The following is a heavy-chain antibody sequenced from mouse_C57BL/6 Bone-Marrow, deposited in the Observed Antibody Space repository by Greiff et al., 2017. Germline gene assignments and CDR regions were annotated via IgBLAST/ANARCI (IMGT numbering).Heavy chain of an antibody. V-gene: IGHV1-9*01. CDR2: ILPGSGST. Sequence: VQLQQSGAELMKPGASVKLSCKATGYTFTGYWIEWVKQRPGHGLEWIGEILPGSGSTHYNEKFKGKATFTADPSSNTAYMQLSSLTTEGSAIYYCARRGYGSSSGYFDVWGTGTTVTVSS. J-gene: IGHJ1*03. D-gene: IGHD1-1*01. CDR3: ARRGYGSSSGYFDV. CDR1: GYTFTGYW.